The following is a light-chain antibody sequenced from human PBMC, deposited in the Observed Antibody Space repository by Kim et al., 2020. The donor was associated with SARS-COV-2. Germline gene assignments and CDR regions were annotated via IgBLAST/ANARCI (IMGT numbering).Light chain of an antibody. V-gene: IGLV6-57*03. Sequence: TVTTTCSRSSGGIASNYVQWYQQRPGGAPTTVIYEDNQRPSGVPDRFSGSIDSSSNSASLTISGLKTEDEADYYCQSYDSSNRWVFGGGTQLTVL. CDR3: QSYDSSNRWV. J-gene: IGLJ3*02. CDR2: EDN. CDR1: SGGIASNY.